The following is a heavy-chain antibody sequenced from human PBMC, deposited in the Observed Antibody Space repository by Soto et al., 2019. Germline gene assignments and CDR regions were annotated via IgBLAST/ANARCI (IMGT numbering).Heavy chain of an antibody. D-gene: IGHD1-26*01. CDR3: ARDSLPYYYYYGMDV. V-gene: IGHV3-33*01. Sequence: GESLKISCAASGFTFSSYGMHWVRQAPGKGLEWVAVIWYDGSNKYYADSVKGRFTISRDNSKNTLYLQMNSLRAEDTAVYYCARDSLPYYYYYGMDVWGQGTTVTVSS. CDR2: IWYDGSNK. CDR1: GFTFSSYG. J-gene: IGHJ6*02.